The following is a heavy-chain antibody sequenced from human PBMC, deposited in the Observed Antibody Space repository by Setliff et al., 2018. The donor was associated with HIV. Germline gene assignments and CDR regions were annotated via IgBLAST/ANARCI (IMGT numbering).Heavy chain of an antibody. J-gene: IGHJ2*01. D-gene: IGHD6-19*01. CDR1: GHTFSNY. CDR3: ATDGAPGLSELAATGYFDL. V-gene: IGHV1-24*01. CDR2: FDPEEIET. Sequence: GASVKVSCRASGHTFSNYDVIWVRRATGQGLEWMGGFDPEEIETVYAQKFQGRVTMTQDMSTDTASMELRSLRSEDTAVYYCATDGAPGLSELAATGYFDLWGRGTQVTVSS.